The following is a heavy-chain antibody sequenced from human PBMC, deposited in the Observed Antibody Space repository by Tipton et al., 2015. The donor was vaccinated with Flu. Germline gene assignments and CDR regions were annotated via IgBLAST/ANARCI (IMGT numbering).Heavy chain of an antibody. CDR2: INQDESKK. V-gene: IGHV3-7*01. CDR1: GFEFNKYW. CDR3: ARLGLPDS. J-gene: IGHJ4*02. Sequence: SLRLSCAASGFEFNKYWMSWVRQAPGKGLEWLANINQDESKKYYVESVRDRFTISRDNIKNSLYLQMTSLRAEDAGVYFCARLGLPDSRGQGALVTVS. D-gene: IGHD3-16*01.